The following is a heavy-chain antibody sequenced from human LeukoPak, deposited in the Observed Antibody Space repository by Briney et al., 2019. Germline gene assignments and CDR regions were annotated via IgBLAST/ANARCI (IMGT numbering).Heavy chain of an antibody. CDR2: IYTSGST. Sequence: SETLSLTCTVSGGSISSYYWSWIRQPAGKGLEWIGRIYTSGSTNYNPSLKSRVTMSVDTSKNQFSLKLSSVTAADTAVYYCARVRELGITIFGVPLDYWGRGTLVTVSS. CDR3: ARVRELGITIFGVPLDY. D-gene: IGHD3-3*01. J-gene: IGHJ4*02. CDR1: GGSISSYY. V-gene: IGHV4-4*07.